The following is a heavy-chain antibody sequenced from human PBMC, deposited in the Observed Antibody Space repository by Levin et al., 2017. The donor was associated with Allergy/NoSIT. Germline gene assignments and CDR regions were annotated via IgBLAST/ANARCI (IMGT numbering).Heavy chain of an antibody. Sequence: GGSLRLSCAASGFTFSDYYMSWIRQAPGKGLEWVSYISSSGSTIYYADSVKGRFTISRDNAKNSLYLQMNSLRAEDTAVYYCAKLSPLYAFDIWGQGTMVTVSS. D-gene: IGHD5-18*01. J-gene: IGHJ3*02. CDR1: GFTFSDYY. CDR2: ISSSGSTI. V-gene: IGHV3-11*01. CDR3: AKLSPLYAFDI.